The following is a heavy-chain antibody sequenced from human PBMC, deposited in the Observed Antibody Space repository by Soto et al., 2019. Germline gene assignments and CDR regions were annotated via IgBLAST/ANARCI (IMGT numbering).Heavy chain of an antibody. V-gene: IGHV3-13*01. J-gene: IGHJ6*03. Sequence: GGSLRLSCAASGFTLSTYDMHWVRQATGKGLEWVTALSYAGDTYYPGSVKGRFTVSRESAKNSLYLQMNSLTAGDTAVYYCAKGPHYASGYDFKDFWGKRTTVTVSS. CDR2: LSYAGDT. CDR3: AKGPHYASGYDFKDF. CDR1: GFTLSTYD. D-gene: IGHD3-10*01.